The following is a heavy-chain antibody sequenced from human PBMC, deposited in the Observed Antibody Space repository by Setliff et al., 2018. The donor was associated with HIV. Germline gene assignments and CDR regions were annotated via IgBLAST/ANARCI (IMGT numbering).Heavy chain of an antibody. J-gene: IGHJ4*02. Sequence: LRLSCAASGFTFSDYYMNWIRQAPGKGLEWISYISSSGITISYADSVEGRFTISRDNAKNSLYLQMNSLRADDTAVYYCARAPDWNDAGYFDYWGQGTLVTVSS. V-gene: IGHV3-11*04. CDR1: GFTFSDYY. CDR3: ARAPDWNDAGYFDY. D-gene: IGHD1-1*01. CDR2: ISSSGITI.